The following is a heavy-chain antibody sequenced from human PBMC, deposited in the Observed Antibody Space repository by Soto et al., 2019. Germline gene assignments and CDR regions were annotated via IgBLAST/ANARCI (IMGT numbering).Heavy chain of an antibody. D-gene: IGHD1-26*01. CDR1: GYSFTSYW. J-gene: IGHJ4*02. CDR3: ARHEGGGSERDY. Sequence: LKISGKGSGYSFTSYWMYWVHQMPGKGLEWMGIIYPGDSDTRYSPYFHGQVTLSADKSIRTAYLQWSSLKASATAMYYCARHEGGGSERDYWGQGTLVTVSS. V-gene: IGHV5-51*07. CDR2: IYPGDSDT.